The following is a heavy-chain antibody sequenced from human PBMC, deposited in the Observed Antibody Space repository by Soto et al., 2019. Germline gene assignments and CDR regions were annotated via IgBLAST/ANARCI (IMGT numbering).Heavy chain of an antibody. CDR1: GDSVSSKSAA. CDR2: TYYRSRWYN. V-gene: IGHV6-1*01. J-gene: IGHJ6*03. Sequence: PSQTLSLTCAISGDSVSSKSAAWNWIRLSPSRGLEWLARTYYRSRWYNGYAVSVRSRITVNPDTSKNQFSLQLTSVTPEDTAVYYCAGTTSHQWYYMDVWGKGTTVTVSS. CDR3: AGTTSHQWYYMDV. D-gene: IGHD1-7*01.